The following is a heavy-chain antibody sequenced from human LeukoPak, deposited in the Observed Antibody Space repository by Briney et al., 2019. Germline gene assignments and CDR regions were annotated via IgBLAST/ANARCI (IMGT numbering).Heavy chain of an antibody. J-gene: IGHJ5*02. D-gene: IGHD1-26*01. Sequence: GGSLRLSCAASGFTFSTYAMTWVRQAPGKGLEWVSLISGTGGSTYYADSVKGRFTISRDNSKNTLYLQMNSLRAEDTAVYYCAKDYEPLVGVHRWGDWFDPWGQGTLVTVSA. V-gene: IGHV3-23*01. CDR1: GFTFSTYA. CDR2: ISGTGGST. CDR3: AKDYEPLVGVHRWGDWFDP.